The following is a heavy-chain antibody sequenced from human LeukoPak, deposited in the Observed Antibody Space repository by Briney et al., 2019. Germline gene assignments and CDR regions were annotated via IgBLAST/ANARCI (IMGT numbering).Heavy chain of an antibody. V-gene: IGHV3-23*01. CDR3: AKVYQGKPSSGWHLNDY. D-gene: IGHD6-19*01. CDR1: GFSFSSYA. CDR2: ISANGGTT. J-gene: IGHJ4*02. Sequence: PGGSLRLSCAASGFSFSSYAMAWVRRAPGKGLEWVSTISANGGTTYYADSVKGRFTISRDNSKNTLYVQMSSLGADDTAVYYCAKVYQGKPSSGWHLNDYWGQGTLVTVSS.